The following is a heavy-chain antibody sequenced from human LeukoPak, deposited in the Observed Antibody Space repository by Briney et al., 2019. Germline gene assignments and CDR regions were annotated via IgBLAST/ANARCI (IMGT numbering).Heavy chain of an antibody. D-gene: IGHD2-2*01. CDR2: INPNSGGT. CDR3: ARGDLVPAGSNWCDP. Sequence: ASVKVSCKASGYTFTGYYMHWVRQAPGQGLEWMGWINPNSGGTNYAQKFQGRVTMTRDTSISTAYMELSRLRSDDTAVYYCARGDLVPAGSNWCDPWGQGTLVTVSS. CDR1: GYTFTGYY. V-gene: IGHV1-2*02. J-gene: IGHJ5*02.